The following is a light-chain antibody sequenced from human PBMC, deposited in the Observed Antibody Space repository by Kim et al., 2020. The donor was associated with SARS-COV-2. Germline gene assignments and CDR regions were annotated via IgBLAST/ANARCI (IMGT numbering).Light chain of an antibody. CDR1: QSVATS. J-gene: IGKJ5*01. CDR3: QQRGN. CDR2: DAS. Sequence: PGERATLSCRASQSVATSLAWYQQKPGQAPRLLIYDASKRATGIPARFRGSGSGTDFTLTIGTLEPEDSAVYYCQQRGNFGQGTRLEIK. V-gene: IGKV3-11*01.